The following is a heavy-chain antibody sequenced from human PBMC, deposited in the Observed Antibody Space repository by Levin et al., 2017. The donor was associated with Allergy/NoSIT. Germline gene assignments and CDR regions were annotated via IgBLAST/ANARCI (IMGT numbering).Heavy chain of an antibody. V-gene: IGHV3-30*18. CDR1: GFTFSSYG. D-gene: IGHD6-19*01. J-gene: IGHJ4*02. CDR2: ISYDGSNK. CDR3: AKDPPYSSGHYYFDY. Sequence: PGGSLRLSCAASGFTFSSYGMHWVRQAPGKGLEWVAVISYDGSNKYYADSVKGRFTISRDNSKNTLYLQMNSLRAEDTAVYYCAKDPPYSSGHYYFDYWGQGTLVTVSS.